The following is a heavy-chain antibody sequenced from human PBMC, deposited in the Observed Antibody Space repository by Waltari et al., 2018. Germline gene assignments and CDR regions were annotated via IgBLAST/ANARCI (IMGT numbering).Heavy chain of an antibody. J-gene: IGHJ6*02. CDR3: ARPMTTPWENYGMDV. CDR1: GYTCPTYD. Sequence: QVQLVQSGAEVKKPGASVKVSCQASGYTCPTYDTNWVRTATGQGLEWMGWMNPNSGNTGYAQKFQGRVTMTRNTSISTAYMELSSLRSEDTAVYYCARPMTTPWENYGMDVWGQGTTVTVSS. CDR2: MNPNSGNT. V-gene: IGHV1-8*01. D-gene: IGHD1-26*01.